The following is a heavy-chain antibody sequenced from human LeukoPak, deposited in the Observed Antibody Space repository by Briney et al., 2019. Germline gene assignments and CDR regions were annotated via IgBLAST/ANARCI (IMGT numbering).Heavy chain of an antibody. D-gene: IGHD3-3*01. V-gene: IGHV3-30*18. J-gene: IGHJ4*02. CDR3: AKGLTRSGYYIPGGY. CDR2: ISYDGSNK. Sequence: GGSLRLSCAASGFTFSSYGMHWVRQAPGKGLEWVAVISYDGSNKYYADSVKGRFTISRDNSKNTLYLQMNSLRAEDTAAYYCAKGLTRSGYYIPGGYWGQGTLVTVSS. CDR1: GFTFSSYG.